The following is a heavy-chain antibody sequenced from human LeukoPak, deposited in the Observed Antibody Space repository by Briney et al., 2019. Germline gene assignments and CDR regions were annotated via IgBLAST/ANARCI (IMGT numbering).Heavy chain of an antibody. CDR2: STATSSYI. D-gene: IGHD1-26*01. CDR3: ARDGSSYGGYYFDY. J-gene: IGHJ4*02. CDR1: GFTFRSYT. V-gene: IGHV3-21*01. Sequence: PGGSLRLSCAASGFTFRSYTMNWVRQAPGKGLEWVSSSTATSSYIYYADSLKGRFTVSRDDAKDSLYLQMHSLRAEDTAVYFCARDGSSYGGYYFDYWGQGTLVTVSS.